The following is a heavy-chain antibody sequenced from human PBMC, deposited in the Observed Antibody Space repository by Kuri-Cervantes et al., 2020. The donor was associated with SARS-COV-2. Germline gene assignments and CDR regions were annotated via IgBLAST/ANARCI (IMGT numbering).Heavy chain of an antibody. CDR3: VKGSSSWYDFWFDP. CDR2: ISSNRGST. V-gene: IGHV3-64D*08. Sequence: GESLKISCSASGFTFSSYAMHWVRQAPGKGLEYASAISSNRGSTYYADSVKGRFTISRDNSKNTLYLQMSSLRAEDTAVYYCVKGSSSWYDFWFDPWGQGTLVTVSS. D-gene: IGHD6-13*01. CDR1: GFTFSSYA. J-gene: IGHJ5*02.